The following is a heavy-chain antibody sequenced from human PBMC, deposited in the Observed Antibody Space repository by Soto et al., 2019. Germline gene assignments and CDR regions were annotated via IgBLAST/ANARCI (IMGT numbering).Heavy chain of an antibody. J-gene: IGHJ4*02. Sequence: EVQLVESGGDLVQPGGSLRLSCAASGFTFDTYDFHWVRQATGKGLEWVSAIGTAGDTYYAGSVKGRFTISRENAKNSLYRQMNSLRAGDTAVYYCSRGAAGFDYWGQGTLVTVSS. V-gene: IGHV3-13*01. CDR1: GFTFDTYD. CDR3: SRGAAGFDY. CDR2: IGTAGDT. D-gene: IGHD6-13*01.